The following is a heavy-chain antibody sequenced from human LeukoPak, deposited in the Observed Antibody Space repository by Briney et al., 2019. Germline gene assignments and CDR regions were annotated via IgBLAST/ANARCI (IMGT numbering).Heavy chain of an antibody. CDR3: ARDLAYNYNYYYYGLDV. J-gene: IGHJ6*02. Sequence: PGGSLRLSCAASGFTFSSYEMKWVRQAPGQGLEWVSSISGSGSDIHYADSVKGRFTNSRDNAKNSLYLQMNSLRAEDTAIYCCARDLAYNYNYYYYGLDVWGQGTTDTVSS. D-gene: IGHD5-24*01. CDR1: GFTFSSYE. V-gene: IGHV3-48*03. CDR2: ISGSGSDI.